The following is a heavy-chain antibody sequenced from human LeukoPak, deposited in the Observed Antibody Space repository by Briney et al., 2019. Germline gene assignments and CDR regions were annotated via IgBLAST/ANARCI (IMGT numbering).Heavy chain of an antibody. D-gene: IGHD1-26*01. V-gene: IGHV3-15*01. CDR3: TTDPYNRSHSDY. CDR2: IKSKTGGGTT. CDR1: GFTFSNAW. Sequence: KSGGSLRLSCEASGFTFSNAWMSWVRQAPGKGLEWVGRIKSKTGGGTTDYAAPVKGRFTISRDDSKNTLYLQMNSLKTEDTAVYYCTTDPYNRSHSDYWGQGTLVTVSS. J-gene: IGHJ4*02.